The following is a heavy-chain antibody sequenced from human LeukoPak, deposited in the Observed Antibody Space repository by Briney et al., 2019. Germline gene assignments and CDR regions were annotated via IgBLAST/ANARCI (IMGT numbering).Heavy chain of an antibody. CDR1: GFTFSSYA. CDR3: AKVAEMGTILGKFDN. D-gene: IGHD5-24*01. CDR2: ISGNGGRT. Sequence: GGSLRLSCAASGFTFSSYAMSWVRQAPGKGLKWVSAISGNGGRTYYGDSVKGRFTISRDNSKNTLYLQMNSLRAEDTAVFYCAKVAEMGTILGKFDNWGQGTLVTVSS. J-gene: IGHJ4*02. V-gene: IGHV3-23*01.